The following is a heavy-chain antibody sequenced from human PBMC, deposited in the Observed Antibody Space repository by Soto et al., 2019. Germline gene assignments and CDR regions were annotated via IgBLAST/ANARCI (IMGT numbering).Heavy chain of an antibody. Sequence: QVQPVQSGAEEKKPEASVKVSCKASGNSFNTYARHWLRQAHGQRLEWLAWINAGNVNTKYSQKFLGRLTVTRDTSVSTAYKVLSSLTAEDAAVYYCAKDMCQHLGMISYYYEMDDWGQATTVTV. CDR1: GNSFNTYA. V-gene: IGHV1-3*05. J-gene: IGHJ6*02. CDR3: AKDMCQHLGMISYYYEMDD. CDR2: INAGNVNT. D-gene: IGHD2-15*01.